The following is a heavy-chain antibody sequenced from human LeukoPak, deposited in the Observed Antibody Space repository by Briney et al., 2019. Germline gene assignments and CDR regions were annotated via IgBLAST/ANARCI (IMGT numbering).Heavy chain of an antibody. CDR1: GGSISSSSYY. CDR2: ISYTGST. Sequence: SETLSLTCTVSGGSISSSSYYWGWIRQPPGKGLEWIGTISYTGSTYYSPSLKSRLTISVDTAKSQFSLKLNSVTAADTAVYYCASHNRYYYDNSGYCDHWGRGTLVTVSS. D-gene: IGHD3-22*01. V-gene: IGHV4-39*01. CDR3: ASHNRYYYDNSGYCDH. J-gene: IGHJ4*02.